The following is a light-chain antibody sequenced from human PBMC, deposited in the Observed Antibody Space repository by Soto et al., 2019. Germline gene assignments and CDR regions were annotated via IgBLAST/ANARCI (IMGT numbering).Light chain of an antibody. V-gene: IGLV2-11*01. CDR3: ATWDGSLPGEV. CDR1: SSDVGGYNY. J-gene: IGLJ2*01. Sequence: QSVLTQPRSVSGSPGQSVTISCTGTSSDVGGYNYVSWYQQHPGKAPKLMIYDVSKRPSGVPDRFSGSKSGNTASLTISGLQAEDEADYYCATWDGSLPGEVFGGGTQLTV. CDR2: DVS.